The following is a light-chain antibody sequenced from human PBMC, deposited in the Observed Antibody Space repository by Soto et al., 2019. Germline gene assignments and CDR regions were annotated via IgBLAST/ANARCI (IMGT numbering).Light chain of an antibody. J-gene: IGLJ2*01. CDR3: AAWDDSLIGVV. Sequence: QPVLTQPPSASGTPGQRVTISCSGSSSNIGTNSVYWYQHLPGTAPKLLIYNNNQRPSGVPDRFSGSKSDTSASLAISGLRSEDEADYYCAAWDDSLIGVVFGGGTKVTVL. CDR2: NNN. CDR1: SSNIGTNS. V-gene: IGLV1-47*01.